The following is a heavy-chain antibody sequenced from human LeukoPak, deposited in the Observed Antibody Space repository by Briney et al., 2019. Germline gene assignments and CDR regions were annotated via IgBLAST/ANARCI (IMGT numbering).Heavy chain of an antibody. Sequence: PSQTLSLTCTVSGGSISSYYWSWIRQPAGKGLEWIGRIYTSGSTNYNPSLKSRVTMSVDTSKNQFSLKLSSVTAADTAVYYCARVGRGGYSGYDYYFDYWGQGTLVTVSS. J-gene: IGHJ4*02. CDR1: GGSISSYY. CDR3: ARVGRGGYSGYDYYFDY. CDR2: IYTSGST. V-gene: IGHV4-4*07. D-gene: IGHD5-12*01.